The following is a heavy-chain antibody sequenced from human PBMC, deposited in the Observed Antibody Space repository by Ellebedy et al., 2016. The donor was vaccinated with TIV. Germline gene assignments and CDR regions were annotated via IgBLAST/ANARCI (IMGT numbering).Heavy chain of an antibody. CDR1: GGSISSYY. CDR3: ARTDYSSSSDY. J-gene: IGHJ4*02. Sequence: GSLRFSCTVSGGSISSYYWSWIQQPPGKGLEWIGYIYYSGSTNYNPSLKSRVTISVDTSKNQFSLKLSSVTAADTAVYYCARTDYSSSSDYWGQGTLVTVSS. CDR2: IYYSGST. V-gene: IGHV4-59*01. D-gene: IGHD6-6*01.